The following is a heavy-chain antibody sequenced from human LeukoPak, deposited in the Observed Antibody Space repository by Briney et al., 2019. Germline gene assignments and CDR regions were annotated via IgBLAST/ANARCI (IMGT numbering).Heavy chain of an antibody. Sequence: YPSETLSLTCTVSGGSISSYYWSWIRQPPGKGLEWIGYIYYSESTNYNPSLKSRVTISVDTSKNQFSLKLSSVTAADTAVYYCAREGCSSTSCYRGATGFDYWGQGTLVSVSS. CDR2: IYYSEST. CDR1: GGSISSYY. CDR3: AREGCSSTSCYRGATGFDY. J-gene: IGHJ4*02. V-gene: IGHV4-59*01. D-gene: IGHD2-2*02.